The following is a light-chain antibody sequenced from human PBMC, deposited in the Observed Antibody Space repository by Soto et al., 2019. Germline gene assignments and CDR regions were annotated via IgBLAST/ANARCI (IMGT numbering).Light chain of an antibody. CDR3: QQYNKSPLT. V-gene: IGKV1-5*03. CDR2: KAS. CDR1: QSIGAS. Sequence: DIQMTQSPSTLYASVGDRVTITCRASQSIGASLAWFQQKPGKAPNLLVYKASSLESGVPSRFSGSGSGTEFTLTISTLQPDDCATYYCQQYNKSPLTFGGGTKVEIK. J-gene: IGKJ4*01.